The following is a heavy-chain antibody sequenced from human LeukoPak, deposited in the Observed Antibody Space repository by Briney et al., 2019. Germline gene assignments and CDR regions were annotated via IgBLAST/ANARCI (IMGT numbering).Heavy chain of an antibody. J-gene: IGHJ4*02. D-gene: IGHD6-19*01. V-gene: IGHV3-23*01. Sequence: PGGSLRLSCAASGFTFSSYAMSWVRQAPGKGLEWDSSISGSGDSTHNADSVKGRFTISRDNSKNTLYLQMNSLRAEDTAVYYCAKGSRIAVAGTVDYWGQGTLVTVSS. CDR3: AKGSRIAVAGTVDY. CDR1: GFTFSSYA. CDR2: ISGSGDST.